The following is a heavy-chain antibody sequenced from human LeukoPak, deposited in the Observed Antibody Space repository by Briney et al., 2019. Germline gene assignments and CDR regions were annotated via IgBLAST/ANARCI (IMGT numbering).Heavy chain of an antibody. CDR1: GFTFSSYE. CDR3: ARAEGYDYVWGSYRPDYFDF. D-gene: IGHD3-16*02. V-gene: IGHV3-48*03. Sequence: GGSLRLSCAASGFTFSSYEMNWVRQAPGKGLEWVSYISSSGTTIYYGDSVKGRFTISRDNAKNSLYLQMNSLRAEDTAVYYCARAEGYDYVWGSYRPDYFDFWGQGTLVTVSS. CDR2: ISSSGTTI. J-gene: IGHJ4*02.